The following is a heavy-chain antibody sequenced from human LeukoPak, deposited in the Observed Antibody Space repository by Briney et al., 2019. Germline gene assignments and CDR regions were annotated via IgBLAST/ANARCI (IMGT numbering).Heavy chain of an antibody. CDR2: INWNGGRI. CDR1: GFTFDDYG. J-gene: IGHJ4*02. D-gene: IGHD1-26*01. V-gene: IGHV3-20*04. Sequence: GSLRLSCAASGFTFDDYGMSWVRQAPGKGLEWVSGINWNGGRIDYADSVKGRFTISRDNAKNSLYLQMNSLRAEDTAVYYCARDQDSGSYYFSPEAFDYWGQGTLVTVSS. CDR3: ARDQDSGSYYFSPEAFDY.